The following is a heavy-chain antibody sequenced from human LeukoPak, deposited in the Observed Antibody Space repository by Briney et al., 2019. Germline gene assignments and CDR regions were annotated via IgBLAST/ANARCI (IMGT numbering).Heavy chain of an antibody. Sequence: PGGSLRLSCVASGFTFSDHYMDWVRQAPGKGLEWVGQIRNRANGYTTNYAASVNGRFTISRDDSKKSLHLQMRSLKTEDTAVYYCADVGGSLWGQGTLVNVSS. D-gene: IGHD1-26*01. CDR1: GFTFSDHY. CDR2: IRNRANGYTT. V-gene: IGHV3-72*01. CDR3: ADVGGSL. J-gene: IGHJ4*02.